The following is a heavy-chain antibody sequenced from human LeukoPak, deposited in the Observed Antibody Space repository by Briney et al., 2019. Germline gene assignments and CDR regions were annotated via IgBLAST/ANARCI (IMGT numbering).Heavy chain of an antibody. CDR2: IIPKFAIA. Sequence: ASVKVSCKASRGTFSNYAISWVRQAPGQGLEWMGQIIPKFAIAHYAQKFQGRVTITADESTSTAYLELSSLRSEDTAAYYCARDRPGRYCSNTSCYTASPFDPWGQGTLVIVSS. V-gene: IGHV1-69*13. J-gene: IGHJ5*02. CDR1: RGTFSNYA. D-gene: IGHD2-2*02. CDR3: ARDRPGRYCSNTSCYTASPFDP.